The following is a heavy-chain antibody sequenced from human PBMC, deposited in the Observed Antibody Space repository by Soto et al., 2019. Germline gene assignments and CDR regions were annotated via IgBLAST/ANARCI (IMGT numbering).Heavy chain of an antibody. CDR2: ISSSSSYI. Sequence: EVQLVESGGGLVKPGGSLRLSCAASGFSFSNYGMNWVRQAPGKGLEWVSSISSSSSYISYADSVKGRFTISRDNAKXXXXXXXXXXXXXXXXXXXXXXXXXXXXXXXXVWFDPWGQGTLVTVSS. CDR1: GFSFSNYG. J-gene: IGHJ5*02. CDR3: XXXXXXXXXXXXVWFDP. V-gene: IGHV3-21*01.